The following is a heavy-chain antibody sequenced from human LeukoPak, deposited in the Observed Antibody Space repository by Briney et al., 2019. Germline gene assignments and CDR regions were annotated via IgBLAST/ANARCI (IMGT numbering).Heavy chain of an antibody. D-gene: IGHD1-7*01. CDR3: ATAGNYRFDC. CDR1: GITFSTTW. CDR2: MNGDGSTT. J-gene: IGHJ4*02. Sequence: GGSLRLSCAASGITFSTTWMHWVRQAPGKGLVWVSRMNGDGSTTNYADSVKGRCTISRDNAKNTLYLEMNSLSAEDTAVYYCATAGNYRFDCWGQGTLVTVSS. V-gene: IGHV3-74*01.